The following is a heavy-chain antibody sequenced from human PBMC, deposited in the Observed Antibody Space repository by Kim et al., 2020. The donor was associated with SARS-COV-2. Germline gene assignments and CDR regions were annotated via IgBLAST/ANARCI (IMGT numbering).Heavy chain of an antibody. CDR1: GFTFSDYY. Sequence: GGSLRLSCAASGFTFSDYYMSWIRQAPGKGLEWVSYISSSGSTIYYADSVKGRFTISRDNAKNSLYLQMNSLRAEDTAVYYCARDLSTFRFGELVSEYYFDYWGQGTLVTVSS. CDR2: ISSSGSTI. CDR3: ARDLSTFRFGELVSEYYFDY. J-gene: IGHJ4*02. D-gene: IGHD3-10*01. V-gene: IGHV3-11*01.